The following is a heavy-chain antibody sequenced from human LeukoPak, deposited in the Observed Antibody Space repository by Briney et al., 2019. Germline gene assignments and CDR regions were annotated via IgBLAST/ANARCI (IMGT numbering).Heavy chain of an antibody. J-gene: IGHJ5*02. CDR2: IQYDGPNK. V-gene: IGHV3-30*02. CDR3: ASPHGYSSSLYWFDP. CDR1: GFAFRSQG. Sequence: GALGLSCATAGFAFRSQGMQRGPQGSGKGLEWGAFIQYDGPNKYYADSVKGRFTISRDNAKNSLYLQMNSLRAEDTAVYYCASPHGYSSSLYWFDPWGQGTLVTVSS. D-gene: IGHD6-13*01.